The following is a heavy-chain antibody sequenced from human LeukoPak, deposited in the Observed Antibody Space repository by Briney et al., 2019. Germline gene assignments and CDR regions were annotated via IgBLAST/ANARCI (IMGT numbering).Heavy chain of an antibody. V-gene: IGHV3-30*18. CDR3: AKDADAFDI. CDR1: GFTVSSYG. Sequence: GGSLRLSCAASGFTVSSYGMHWVRQAPGKGLEWVAVISYDGSNKYYADSVKGRFTISRDNSKNTLYLQMNSLRAEDTAVYYCAKDADAFDIWGQGTMVTVSS. J-gene: IGHJ3*02. CDR2: ISYDGSNK.